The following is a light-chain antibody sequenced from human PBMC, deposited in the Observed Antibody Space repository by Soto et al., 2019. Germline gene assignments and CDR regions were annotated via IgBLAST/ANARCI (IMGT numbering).Light chain of an antibody. J-gene: IGLJ1*01. V-gene: IGLV2-14*01. CDR3: SSYTNISTYV. CDR1: SRDVGGYNY. Sequence: QSVLTQPASVSGSPGQSITISCTGTSRDVGGYNYVSWYQQHPGKAPKLMIYDVRNRPSGVSNRFSGSKSVNTASLTISGLQAEDEADYYCSSYTNISTYVFGTGTKLTVL. CDR2: DVR.